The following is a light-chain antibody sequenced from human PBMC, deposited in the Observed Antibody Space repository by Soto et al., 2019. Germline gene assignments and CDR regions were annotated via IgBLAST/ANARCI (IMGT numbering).Light chain of an antibody. V-gene: IGLV2-14*01. CDR3: SSYTSGSVL. J-gene: IGLJ3*02. Sequence: QSVLTQPASVSGSPGQSITVSCTGTSRDVGNYNFVSWYQQHSGKAPKVIIYDVSNRPSGVSDRFSASKSGNAASLTTSGLPTEDEAASFCSSYTSGSVLFGRGTKLTVL. CDR1: SRDVGNYNF. CDR2: DVS.